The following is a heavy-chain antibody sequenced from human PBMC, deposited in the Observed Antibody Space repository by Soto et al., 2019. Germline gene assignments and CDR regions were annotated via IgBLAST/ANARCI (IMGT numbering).Heavy chain of an antibody. D-gene: IGHD5-18*01. CDR1: GFTFSSYG. J-gene: IGHJ4*02. V-gene: IGHV3-33*01. Sequence: GSLRLSCAASGFTFSSYGMHWVRQAPGKGLEWVAVIWFDGSNKYYADSVKGRFTTSRDNSKSTLYLQMNSLRAEDTAVYYCARDEGQRGYSYGLDYWGQGTLVTVSS. CDR3: ARDEGQRGYSYGLDY. CDR2: IWFDGSNK.